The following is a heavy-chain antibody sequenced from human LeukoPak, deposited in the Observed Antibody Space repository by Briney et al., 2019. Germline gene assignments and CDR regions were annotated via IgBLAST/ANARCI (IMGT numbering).Heavy chain of an antibody. CDR1: GFTFSSYS. V-gene: IGHV3-23*01. CDR3: AKAPRDPYYYDSSGYFPLYYMDV. D-gene: IGHD3-22*01. CDR2: ISGRGGST. J-gene: IGHJ6*03. Sequence: PGGSLRLSCAASGFTFSSYSMSWVRQAPGKGLEWVSAISGRGGSTYYADSVKGRFTISRDNSKNTLYLQMNSLRAEDTAVYYCAKAPRDPYYYDSSGYFPLYYMDVWGKGTTVTVSS.